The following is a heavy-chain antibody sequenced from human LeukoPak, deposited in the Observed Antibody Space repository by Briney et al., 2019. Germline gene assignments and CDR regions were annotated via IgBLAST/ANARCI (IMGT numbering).Heavy chain of an antibody. CDR2: ISYDGINK. J-gene: IGHJ4*02. D-gene: IGHD6-19*01. CDR3: VGSPRSGWYWFDY. CDR1: GFTFISYS. Sequence: GGSLRLSCAASGFTFISYSMHWVRQAPGKGLEWVAVISYDGINKYYADSVKGRFIISRDNSKNTLYLQMNSLRAEDTAVYYCVGSPRSGWYWFDYWGQGTLVTVSS. V-gene: IGHV3-30*04.